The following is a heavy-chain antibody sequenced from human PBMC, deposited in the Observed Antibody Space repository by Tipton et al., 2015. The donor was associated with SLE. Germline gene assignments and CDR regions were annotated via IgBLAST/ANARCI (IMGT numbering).Heavy chain of an antibody. CDR1: GDSISGGKYH. Sequence: TLSLTCTVSGDSISGGKYHWSWIRQPPGKGLEWIGEINHGGITNYTPSLKSRVTLSVDKSKNQFSLKLSSVTAADTAVYFCARGELYSGASLYYFEYWGQGTLVTVSS. D-gene: IGHD1-7*01. V-gene: IGHV4-61*01. J-gene: IGHJ4*02. CDR2: INHGGIT. CDR3: ARGELYSGASLYYFEY.